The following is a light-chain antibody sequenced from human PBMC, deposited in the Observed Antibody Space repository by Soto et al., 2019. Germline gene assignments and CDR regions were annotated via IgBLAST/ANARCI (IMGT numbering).Light chain of an antibody. J-gene: IGKJ4*01. Sequence: EIVMTQSPATLSVSPGERATLSCRASQSVYSNLAWYQQKPGQAPRLLIYGTSTRATGIPARFSGSGSGTEFSLTISSLQSEDFEVYYCQQYNNWPLTFGGGTKVEIQ. V-gene: IGKV3-15*01. CDR2: GTS. CDR3: QQYNNWPLT. CDR1: QSVYSN.